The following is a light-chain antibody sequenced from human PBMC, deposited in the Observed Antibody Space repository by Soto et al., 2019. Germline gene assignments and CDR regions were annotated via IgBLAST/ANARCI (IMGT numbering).Light chain of an antibody. CDR2: APF. CDR1: QGISSY. CDR3: QQYYSYPFT. J-gene: IGKJ3*01. V-gene: IGKV1-8*01. Sequence: AIRMTQSPSSFSASTEDRVTITCRASQGISSYLAWYQQKPWKAPKLLIYAPFTLQSSVPPRVRGSGPGTHFPLTILCRQTQDFAAYYCQQYYSYPFTFGPGTKVHIK.